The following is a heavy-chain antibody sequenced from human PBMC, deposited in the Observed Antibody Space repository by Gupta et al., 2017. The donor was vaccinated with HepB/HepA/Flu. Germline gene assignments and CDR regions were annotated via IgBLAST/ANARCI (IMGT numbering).Heavy chain of an antibody. J-gene: IGHJ5*02. CDR1: GFIFSHYG. Sequence: QVQLVESGGGVVQPGRSLRLSCVASGFIFSHYGMHWVRQAPGKGLKWVAVIWYDGSNKEYGDSVKGRFTISRDNSKNTLYLQMNSLRVEDMGVYFCARDRLAVAGLSWFDPWGQGTLVTVSS. V-gene: IGHV3-33*01. CDR2: IWYDGSNK. D-gene: IGHD6-13*01. CDR3: ARDRLAVAGLSWFDP.